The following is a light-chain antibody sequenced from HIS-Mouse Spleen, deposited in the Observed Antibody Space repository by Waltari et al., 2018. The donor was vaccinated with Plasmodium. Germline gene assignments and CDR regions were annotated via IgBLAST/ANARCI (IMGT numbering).Light chain of an antibody. CDR3: QQYGSSPPYT. J-gene: IGKJ2*01. CDR2: GAS. CDR1: QSVSSSY. Sequence: EIVLTQSPGTLSLSPGERATLSCRASQSVSSSYLAWYQQKPGQAPSVLSYGASSRATGIPDRCSGSGSGTDFTLTISRLEPEDFAVYYCQQYGSSPPYTFGQGTKLEIK. V-gene: IGKV3-20*01.